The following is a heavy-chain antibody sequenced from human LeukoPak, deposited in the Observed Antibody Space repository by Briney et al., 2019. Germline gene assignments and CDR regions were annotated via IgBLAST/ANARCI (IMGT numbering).Heavy chain of an antibody. V-gene: IGHV3-23*01. CDR1: GFTFSGSA. CDR3: AKDPGDYGDY. J-gene: IGHJ4*02. Sequence: GGSLRLSCAASGFTFSGSAMNWVRQAPGKGLECVSAISGGGGSTYYADSVKGRFTISRDNSKNTLYLQMNSLRVEDTAVYYCAKDPGDYGDYWGQGTLVTVSS. CDR2: ISGGGGST.